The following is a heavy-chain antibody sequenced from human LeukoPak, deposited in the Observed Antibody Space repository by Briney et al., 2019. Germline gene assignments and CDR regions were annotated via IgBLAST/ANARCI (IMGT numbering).Heavy chain of an antibody. CDR1: GHTFTTYY. Sequence: ASVKVSCKASGHTFTTYYMHWVRQAPGQGLEWMGRINPNSGGTDYALKFQGRVTMTRDTSISTLYMELGSLRSDDTAVYYCARAGWTDAFDIWGQGTMVTVSS. CDR2: INPNSGGT. D-gene: IGHD3/OR15-3a*01. J-gene: IGHJ3*02. V-gene: IGHV1-2*06. CDR3: ARAGWTDAFDI.